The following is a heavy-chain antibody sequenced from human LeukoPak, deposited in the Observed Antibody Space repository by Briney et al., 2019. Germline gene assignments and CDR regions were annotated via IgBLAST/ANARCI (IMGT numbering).Heavy chain of an antibody. J-gene: IGHJ4*02. Sequence: GGSLRLSCAASGFTVSSNYMSWVRQAPGKGLEWVSLIYSGGSTYYADSVKGRFTISRDNAKNSLYLQMNSLRVEDTALYYCARGLVGATTRSTFDYWGQGTLVTVSS. D-gene: IGHD1-26*01. CDR2: IYSGGST. CDR3: ARGLVGATTRSTFDY. CDR1: GFTVSSNY. V-gene: IGHV3-53*01.